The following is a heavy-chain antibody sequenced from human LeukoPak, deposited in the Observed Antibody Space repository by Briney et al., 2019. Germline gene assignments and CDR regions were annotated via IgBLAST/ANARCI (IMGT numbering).Heavy chain of an antibody. D-gene: IGHD5-24*01. CDR2: IYTSGST. Sequence: SETLSLTCTVSGGSISSYYWSWIRQPAGKGLEWTGRIYTSGSTNYNPSLKSRVTISVDKSKNQFSLKLSSVTAADTAVYYCARLKLTDNWFDPWGQGTLVTVSS. CDR3: ARLKLTDNWFDP. V-gene: IGHV4-4*07. CDR1: GGSISSYY. J-gene: IGHJ5*02.